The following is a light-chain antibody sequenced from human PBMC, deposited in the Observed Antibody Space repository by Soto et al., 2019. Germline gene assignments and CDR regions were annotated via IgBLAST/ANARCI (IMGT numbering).Light chain of an antibody. V-gene: IGKV3-15*01. CDR1: QSVSSN. J-gene: IGKJ1*01. Sequence: EIGMTQSPATLSVSPGERATLSCRAGQSVSSNLAWYQQKPGQAPRLLIYGASTRATGIPARFSGSGSGTEFTLTISSLQSEDFAVYYCQQYNNWPRTFGQGTKVDIK. CDR2: GAS. CDR3: QQYNNWPRT.